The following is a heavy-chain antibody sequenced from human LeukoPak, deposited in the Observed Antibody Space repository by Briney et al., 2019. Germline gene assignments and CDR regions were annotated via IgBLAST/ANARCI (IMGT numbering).Heavy chain of an antibody. CDR3: ARPFYYDTNGGEGMDV. CDR2: ITSSGTYI. J-gene: IGHJ6*02. D-gene: IGHD3-22*01. V-gene: IGHV3-21*01. CDR1: GFTFSRFN. Sequence: GGSLRLSCAASGFTFSRFNMNWVRQAPGKGPELVSSITSSGTYIYYADSVKGRFTISRDNAKNSLSLQMNSLRAEDTAVYYCARPFYYDTNGGEGMDVWGQGTTVTVSS.